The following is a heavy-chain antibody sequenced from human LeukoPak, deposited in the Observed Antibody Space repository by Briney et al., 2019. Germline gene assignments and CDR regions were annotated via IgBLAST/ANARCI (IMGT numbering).Heavy chain of an antibody. CDR1: GFTFSVYS. Sequence: GGSLRLSCAASGFTFSVYSIDWVRQAPGKGLEWVSHISSGSSAIHYADSVKGRFTTSRDNAKYSVFLQMDSLRDEDTAVYYCARASGYPNYYFDSWGQGNLVTVSS. CDR3: ARASGYPNYYFDS. J-gene: IGHJ4*02. V-gene: IGHV3-48*02. D-gene: IGHD3-22*01. CDR2: ISSGSSAI.